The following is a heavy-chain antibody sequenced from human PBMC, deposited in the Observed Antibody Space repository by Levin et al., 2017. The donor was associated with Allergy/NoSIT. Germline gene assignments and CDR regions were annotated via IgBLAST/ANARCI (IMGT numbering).Heavy chain of an antibody. CDR2: IYYSGNR. V-gene: IGHV4-61*01. D-gene: IGHD3-3*01. Sequence: PSETLSLTCTVSGGSVSSGPYYWSWIRQPPGKGLEWIGYIYYSGNRNYNPSLKSRVTTSLDTSKNQFSLKLRSVTAADTAVYYCARGPYYDFWGGANWFDPWGQGTLVTVSS. CDR3: ARGPYYDFWGGANWFDP. CDR1: GGSVSSGPYY. J-gene: IGHJ5*02.